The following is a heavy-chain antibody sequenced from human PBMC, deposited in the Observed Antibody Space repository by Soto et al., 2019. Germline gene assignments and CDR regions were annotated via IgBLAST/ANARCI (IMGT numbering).Heavy chain of an antibody. CDR3: ARAKEYTSSSGMDV. CDR1: GDSVSSDSAA. J-gene: IGHJ6*02. D-gene: IGHD6-6*01. Sequence: SQTLSLTCAISGDSVSSDSAAWNWIRQSPSSGLEWLGRTYYRSMWYNDYAVSVKSRITLNRDTSKNQFSLQLDSVTPEDTAVYYCARAKEYTSSSGMDVWGQGTTVTV. V-gene: IGHV6-1*01. CDR2: TYYRSMWYN.